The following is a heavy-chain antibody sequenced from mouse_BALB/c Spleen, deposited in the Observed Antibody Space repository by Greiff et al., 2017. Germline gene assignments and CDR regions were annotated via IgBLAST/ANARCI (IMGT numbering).Heavy chain of an antibody. J-gene: IGHJ4*01. CDR2: ISDGGSYT. CDR3: ARQEIYYDSSYAMDY. Sequence: EVKLVESGGGLVKPGGSLKLSCAASGFTFSDYYMYWVRQTPEKRLEWVATISDGGSYTYYPDSVKGRFTISRDNAKNNLYLQMSSLKSEDTAMYYCARQEIYYDSSYAMDYWGQGTSVTVSS. D-gene: IGHD2-4*01. CDR1: GFTFSDYY. V-gene: IGHV5-4*02.